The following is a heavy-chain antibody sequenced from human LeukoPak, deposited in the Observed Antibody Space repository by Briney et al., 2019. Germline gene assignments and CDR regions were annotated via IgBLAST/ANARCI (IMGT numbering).Heavy chain of an antibody. J-gene: IGHJ4*02. D-gene: IGHD3-10*01. CDR1: GGSFSGYY. CDR3: AREAFPTYYYGSGSYLYFDY. Sequence: SETLSLTCAVYGGSFSGYYWSWIRQPPGKGLEWIGEINHSGSTNYNPSLKSRATISVDTSKNQFSLKLSSVTAADTAVYYCAREAFPTYYYGSGSYLYFDYWGQGTLVTVSS. V-gene: IGHV4-34*01. CDR2: INHSGST.